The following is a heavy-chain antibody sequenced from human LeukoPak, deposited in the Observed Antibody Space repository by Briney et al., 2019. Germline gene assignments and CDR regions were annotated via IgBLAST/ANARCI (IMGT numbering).Heavy chain of an antibody. CDR2: MSGSGGGT. V-gene: IGHV3-23*01. J-gene: IGHJ4*02. CDR3: AKRGVVIRVILVGFYREAYYFDS. CDR1: GITLSNYG. D-gene: IGHD3-22*01. Sequence: GGSLRLSCAVSGITLSNYGMSWVRKAPGKGLEWVAGMSGSGGGTNYADSVKGRFTVSRDNSKNTLYLQMKSLRAEDTAVYFCAKRGVVIRVILVGFYREAYYFDSWGQGALVTVSS.